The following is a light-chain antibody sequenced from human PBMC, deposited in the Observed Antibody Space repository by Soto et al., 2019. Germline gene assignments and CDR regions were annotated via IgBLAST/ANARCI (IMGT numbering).Light chain of an antibody. CDR3: AAWDDSLNGRVV. J-gene: IGLJ2*01. CDR1: SSNIGSNT. Sequence: QSVLTQPPSASGTPVQRVTISCSGSSSNIGSNTVNWYQQLPGTAPKLHIYSNNQRPSGVPDRFSGSKSGTSVSLAISGLQSEDEADYYCAAWDDSLNGRVVFGGGTKVTVL. V-gene: IGLV1-44*01. CDR2: SNN.